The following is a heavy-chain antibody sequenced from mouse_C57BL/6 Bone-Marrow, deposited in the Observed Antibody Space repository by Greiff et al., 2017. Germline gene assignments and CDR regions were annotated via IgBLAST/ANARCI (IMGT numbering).Heavy chain of an antibody. D-gene: IGHD2-4*01. Sequence: QVQLKESGPGLVAPSQSLSITCTVSGFSLTSYGVHWVRQPPGKGLEWLVVIWSDGSTTYNSALKSRLSISKDNAKSQVFLKMNSLQTDDTAMYYCARHPYDSGGYYAMDYWGQGTSVTVSS. V-gene: IGHV2-6-1*01. CDR2: IWSDGST. CDR3: ARHPYDSGGYYAMDY. J-gene: IGHJ4*01. CDR1: GFSLTSYG.